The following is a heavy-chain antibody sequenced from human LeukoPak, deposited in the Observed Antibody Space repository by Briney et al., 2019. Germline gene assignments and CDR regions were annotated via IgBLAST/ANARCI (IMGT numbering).Heavy chain of an antibody. CDR3: AKDQPDYYDSTGYQSLDY. V-gene: IGHV3-48*01. D-gene: IGHD3-22*01. CDR2: ISSSGSTI. J-gene: IGHJ4*02. CDR1: GFTFSSYS. Sequence: GGSLRLSCAASGFTFSSYSMNWVRQAPGKGLEWVSYISSSGSTIYYADSVKGRFTISRDNSKNTLYLQMNSLRAEDTAVYYCAKDQPDYYDSTGYQSLDYWGQGTLVTVSS.